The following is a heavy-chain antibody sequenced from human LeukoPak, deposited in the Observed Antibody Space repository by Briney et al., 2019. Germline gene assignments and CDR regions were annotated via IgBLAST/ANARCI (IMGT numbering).Heavy chain of an antibody. Sequence: PGGSLRLSCEASGFTFTDHWMTWVRQAPGKGLEWLANIRQDGITKYYADSVKGRFTVSRDNAKKSLFLQMNSLRAEDTAVYYCARDLSGIAGYTYGRGIDYWGQGTLVTVSS. CDR3: ARDLSGIAGYTYGRGIDY. D-gene: IGHD5-18*01. J-gene: IGHJ4*02. CDR1: GFTFTDHW. CDR2: IRQDGITK. V-gene: IGHV3-7*01.